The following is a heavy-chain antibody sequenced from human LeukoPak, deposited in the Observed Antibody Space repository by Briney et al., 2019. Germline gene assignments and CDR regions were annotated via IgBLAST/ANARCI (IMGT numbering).Heavy chain of an antibody. J-gene: IGHJ6*02. CDR1: GGSISSGGYS. CDR3: ARNPPRRVCYYGMDV. CDR2: IYHSGST. V-gene: IGHV4-30-2*01. Sequence: SETLSLTCAVSGGSISSGGYSWSWIRQPPGKGLEWIGYIYHSGSTNYNPSLKSRVTISVDKSKNQFSLKLSSVTAADTAVYYCARNPPRRVCYYGMDVWGQGTTVTVSS.